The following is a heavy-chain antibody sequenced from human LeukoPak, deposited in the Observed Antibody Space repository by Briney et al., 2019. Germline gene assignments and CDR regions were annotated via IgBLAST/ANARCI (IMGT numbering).Heavy chain of an antibody. CDR3: AKELNWNARVGVFDP. J-gene: IGHJ5*02. V-gene: IGHV3-23*01. CDR1: GFTFSSYS. Sequence: GGSLRLSCAASGFTFSSYSMNWVRQAPGKGLEWVSAISGSGGSTYYADSVKGRFTISRDNSKNTLYLQMNSLRAEDTAVYYCAKELNWNARVGVFDPWGQGTLVTVSS. D-gene: IGHD1-20*01. CDR2: ISGSGGST.